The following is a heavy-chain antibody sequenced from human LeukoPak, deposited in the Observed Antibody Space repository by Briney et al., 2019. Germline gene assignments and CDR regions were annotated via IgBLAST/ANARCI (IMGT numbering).Heavy chain of an antibody. J-gene: IGHJ5*02. V-gene: IGHV1-2*02. D-gene: IGHD2-8*01. CDR3: ARTLMVYAPFDP. Sequence: ASVKVSCKHSGYTFTGYYMHWVRQAPGQGLEWMGWINPNSGGTNYAQKFQGRVTMTRDTSISTAYMELSRLRSDDTAVYYCARTLMVYAPFDPWGQGTLVTVSS. CDR2: INPNSGGT. CDR1: GYTFTGYY.